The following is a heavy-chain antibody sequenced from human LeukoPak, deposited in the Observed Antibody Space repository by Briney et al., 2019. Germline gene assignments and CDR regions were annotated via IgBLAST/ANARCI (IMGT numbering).Heavy chain of an antibody. Sequence: SETLSLICTVSGGSISTSAYYWAWIRQPPGKGLEWIGSIYYNGSTYYNPSLKSRVTISVDTSKSQFSLRLSSVTAADTAVYFCARDRSYEGLNWFDPWGQGTLVTVSS. J-gene: IGHJ5*02. D-gene: IGHD5-18*01. CDR3: ARDRSYEGLNWFDP. CDR1: GGSISTSAYY. V-gene: IGHV4-39*02. CDR2: IYYNGST.